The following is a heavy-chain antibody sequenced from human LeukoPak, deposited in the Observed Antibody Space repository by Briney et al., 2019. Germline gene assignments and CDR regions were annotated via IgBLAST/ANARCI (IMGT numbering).Heavy chain of an antibody. CDR3: ARAPNDYGDYVGSAAFDY. V-gene: IGHV3-11*05. Sequence: GGSLRLSCAASGFTLSDYYMSWIRQAPGKGLEWVSYISSSSSYTNYADSVKGRFTISRENAKNSLYLQMNSLRAEDTAVYYCARAPNDYGDYVGSAAFDYWGQGTLVAVSS. D-gene: IGHD4-17*01. J-gene: IGHJ4*02. CDR1: GFTLSDYY. CDR2: ISSSSSYT.